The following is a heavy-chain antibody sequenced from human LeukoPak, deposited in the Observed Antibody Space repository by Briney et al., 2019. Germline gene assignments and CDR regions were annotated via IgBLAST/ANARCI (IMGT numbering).Heavy chain of an antibody. CDR3: ASLGRTGYCSGGSCLPFDY. CDR1: GGSISSGDYY. V-gene: IGHV4-30-4*02. J-gene: IGHJ4*02. D-gene: IGHD2-15*01. CDR2: IYYSGST. Sequence: PSETLSLTCTVSGGSISSGDYYWSWIRQPPGKGLEWIGCIYYSGSTYYNPSLKSRVTISVDTSKNQFSLKLSSVTAAGTAVYYCASLGRTGYCSGGSCLPFDYWGQGTLVTVSS.